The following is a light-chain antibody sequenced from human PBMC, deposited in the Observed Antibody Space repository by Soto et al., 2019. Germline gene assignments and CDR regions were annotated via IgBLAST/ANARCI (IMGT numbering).Light chain of an antibody. CDR2: GTS. CDR3: QQYNNWPLWT. V-gene: IGKV3-15*01. Sequence: EIVMTQSPATLSVSPGERATLSCRTSQSVSSNLAWYQQKPGQAPRLLIYGTSTRATGIPARFSGSGSGTDFTLTISSLQSEDFAFYYCQQYNNWPLWTFGQGTKVEI. J-gene: IGKJ1*01. CDR1: QSVSSN.